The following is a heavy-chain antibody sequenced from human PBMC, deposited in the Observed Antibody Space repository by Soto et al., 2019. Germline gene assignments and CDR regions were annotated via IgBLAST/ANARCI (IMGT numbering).Heavy chain of an antibody. CDR3: ARSSGAQLDLHAY. CDR2: IYYSGST. Sequence: SETLYLSCAVSVGSISSGGYSWSWIRQPPGKGLEWIGYIYYSGSTNYNPSLTSRVTISVDTSKNQCALKLSSVAAADTAVYCFARSSGAQLDLHAYWG. V-gene: IGHV4-61*08. CDR1: VGSISSGGYS. D-gene: IGHD1-7*01. J-gene: IGHJ4*01.